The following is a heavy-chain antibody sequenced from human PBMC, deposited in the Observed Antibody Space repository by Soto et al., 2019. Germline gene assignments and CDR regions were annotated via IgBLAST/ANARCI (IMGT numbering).Heavy chain of an antibody. CDR2: INPSGGST. CDR1: GYTFTSYY. Sequence: QVQLVQSGAEVKKPGASVKVSCKASGYTFTSYYMHWVRQAPGQGLEWMGIINPSGGSTSYAQKFQGRDTMTRYTSASTVYMELRSLRSEDRAVYYCAREWADIVVVPAAIPFYYYGMDVWGQGTTVTVSS. V-gene: IGHV1-46*01. D-gene: IGHD2-2*02. J-gene: IGHJ6*02. CDR3: AREWADIVVVPAAIPFYYYGMDV.